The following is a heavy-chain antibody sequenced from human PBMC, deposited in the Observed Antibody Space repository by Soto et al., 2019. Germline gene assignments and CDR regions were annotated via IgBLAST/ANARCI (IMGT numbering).Heavy chain of an antibody. V-gene: IGHV3-30*03. CDR1: GFTFSSYG. CDR2: ISYDGSNK. Sequence: QMQLVESGGGVVQPGRSLRLSCAASGFTFSSYGMHCVRQAPGKGLEWVAVISYDGSNKYYADSVKGRFTISRDNAKNSLYLQMNSLRAEDTAFYYCARDVWSRASGPPDSWGQGNLVTVSS. J-gene: IGHJ4*02. D-gene: IGHD3-10*01. CDR3: ARDVWSRASGPPDS.